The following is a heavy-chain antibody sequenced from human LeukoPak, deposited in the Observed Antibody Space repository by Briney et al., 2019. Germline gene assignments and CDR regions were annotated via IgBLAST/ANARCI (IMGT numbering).Heavy chain of an antibody. Sequence: SETLSLTCTVSGGSISSSSYYWGWIRQPPGKGLEWIGSIYYSGSTYYNPSLKSRVTISVDTSKNQFSLKLSSVTAADTAVYYCARRGVSSIAARQTGKGNPFGYWGQGTLVTVSS. CDR3: ARRGVSSIAARQTGKGNPFGY. CDR2: IYYSGST. CDR1: GGSISSSSYY. J-gene: IGHJ4*02. V-gene: IGHV4-39*01. D-gene: IGHD6-6*01.